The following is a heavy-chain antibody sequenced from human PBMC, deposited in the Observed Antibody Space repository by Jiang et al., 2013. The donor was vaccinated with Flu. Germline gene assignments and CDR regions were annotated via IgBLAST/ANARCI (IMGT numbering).Heavy chain of an antibody. CDR3: ARRYCSGGSCYPMTFDY. CDR1: GFTFSDYY. D-gene: IGHD2-15*01. CDR2: ISSSGSYT. V-gene: IGHV3-11*03. Sequence: VRLLESGGGLVKPGGSLRLSCATSGFTFSDYYMNWIRQAPGKGLEWVSYISSSGSYTNYADSVKGRFTISRDNAKNSLYLLMNSLRAEDTAVYYCARRYCSGGSCYPMTFDYWGQGTLVTVSS. J-gene: IGHJ4*02.